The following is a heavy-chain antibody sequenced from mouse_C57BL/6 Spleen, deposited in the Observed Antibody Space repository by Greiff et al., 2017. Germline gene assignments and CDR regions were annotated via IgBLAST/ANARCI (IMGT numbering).Heavy chain of an antibody. CDR1: GYTFTSYW. CDR2: IDPSDSYT. Sequence: QVQLQQPGAELVKPGASVKLSCKASGYTFTSYWMQWVKQRPGQGLEWIGEIDPSDSYTNYNQKFKGKATLTVDTSSSTAYMQRSSLTSEDSAVYYCARRNGYGSSWFAYWGQGTLVTVSA. CDR3: ARRNGYGSSWFAY. V-gene: IGHV1-50*01. J-gene: IGHJ3*01. D-gene: IGHD1-1*01.